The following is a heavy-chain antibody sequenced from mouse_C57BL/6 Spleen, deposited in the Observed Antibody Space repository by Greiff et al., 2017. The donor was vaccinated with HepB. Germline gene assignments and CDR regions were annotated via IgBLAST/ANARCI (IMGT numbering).Heavy chain of an antibody. D-gene: IGHD1-1*01. CDR3: ARWDYYGSSYADYAMDY. J-gene: IGHJ4*01. Sequence: LVESGPELVKPGASVKISCKASGYSFTDYNMNWVKQSNGKSLEWIGVINPNYGTTSYNQKFKGKATLTVDQSSSTAYMQLNSLTSEDSAVYYCARWDYYGSSYADYAMDYWGQGTSVTVSS. V-gene: IGHV1-39*01. CDR1: GYSFTDYN. CDR2: INPNYGTT.